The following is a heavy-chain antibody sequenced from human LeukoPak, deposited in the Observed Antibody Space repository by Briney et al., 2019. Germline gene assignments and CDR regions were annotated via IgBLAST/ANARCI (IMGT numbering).Heavy chain of an antibody. CDR2: IYYSGST. J-gene: IGHJ6*03. Sequence: SETLSLTCTVSGGSISSSSYYWGWIRQPPGKGLEWIGSIYYSGSTYYNPSLKSRVTISVDTSKNQFSLKLSSVTAADTAVYYCEVRFGYYYYMDVWGKGTTVTVSS. V-gene: IGHV4-39*07. CDR1: GGSISSSSYY. CDR3: EVRFGYYYYMDV. D-gene: IGHD3-10*01.